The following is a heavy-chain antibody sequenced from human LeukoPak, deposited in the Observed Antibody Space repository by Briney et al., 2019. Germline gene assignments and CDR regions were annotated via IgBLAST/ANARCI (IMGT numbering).Heavy chain of an antibody. Sequence: SETLSLTCAVYGGSFSGYYWSWIRQPPGKRLEWIGEINHSGSTNYNPSLKSRVTISVDRSKNQFSLKLSSVTAADTAVYYCARGSPDVEGGSSWYFDYWGQGTLVTVSS. CDR3: ARGSPDVEGGSSWYFDY. CDR2: INHSGST. J-gene: IGHJ4*02. V-gene: IGHV4-34*01. D-gene: IGHD6-13*01. CDR1: GGSFSGYY.